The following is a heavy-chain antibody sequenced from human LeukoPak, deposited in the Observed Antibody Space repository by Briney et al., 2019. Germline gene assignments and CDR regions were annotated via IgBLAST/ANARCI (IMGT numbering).Heavy chain of an antibody. Sequence: KPSETLSLTCTVSGGPIYSYYWSWIRQTAGKGLEWIGRLYPGVSTNYNPSLKSRVTMSVDTSKNQFALKLSAVTAADTAVYCCARLKFYDSTGYSPGHYMDVWGKGTTVTVSS. CDR3: ARLKFYDSTGYSPGHYMDV. D-gene: IGHD3-22*01. CDR1: GGPIYSYY. J-gene: IGHJ6*03. CDR2: LYPGVST. V-gene: IGHV4-4*07.